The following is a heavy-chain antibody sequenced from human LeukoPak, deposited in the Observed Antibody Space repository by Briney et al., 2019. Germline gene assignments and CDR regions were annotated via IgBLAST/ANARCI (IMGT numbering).Heavy chain of an antibody. CDR1: GYTFTSYY. CDR2: INPSGGST. Sequence: ASVTVSCKASGYTFTSYYMHWVRQAPGQGLEWMGIINPSGGSTSYAQKFQGRVTMTRDTSTSTVYMELSSLRSEDTAVYYCARPCYDSSGYSTSIAFDIWGQGTMVTVSS. D-gene: IGHD3-22*01. CDR3: ARPCYDSSGYSTSIAFDI. V-gene: IGHV1-46*01. J-gene: IGHJ3*02.